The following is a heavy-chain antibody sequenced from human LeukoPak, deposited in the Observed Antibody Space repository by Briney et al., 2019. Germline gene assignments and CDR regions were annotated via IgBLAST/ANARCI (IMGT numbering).Heavy chain of an antibody. CDR3: ARDLSHTFDY. V-gene: IGHV3-30*04. CDR1: GFTFSSYA. J-gene: IGHJ4*02. Sequence: GRSLRLSCAASGFTFSSYAMQWVRQAPGKGLEWVAVISYDGSDKNYADSVKGRFTISRDNAKNTLYLQMNSLRAEDTAVYYCARDLSHTFDYWGQGTLVTVSS. CDR2: ISYDGSDK.